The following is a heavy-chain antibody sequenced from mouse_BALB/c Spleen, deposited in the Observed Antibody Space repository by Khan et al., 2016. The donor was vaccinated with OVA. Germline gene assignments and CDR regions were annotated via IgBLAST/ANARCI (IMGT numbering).Heavy chain of an antibody. V-gene: IGHV1-7*01. D-gene: IGHD1-1*01. CDR3: ARRGLRGDFDY. Sequence: QVQLKQSGAELAKPGASVKMSCKASGYTFTNYWILWVKQRPGQGLEWIGYINPCTGYTEYNQNFKDKATLTSDKSSSTAYMQLSSLTSEDSAVYYCARRGLRGDFDYWGQGTTLTVSS. CDR2: INPCTGYT. J-gene: IGHJ2*01. CDR1: GYTFTNYW.